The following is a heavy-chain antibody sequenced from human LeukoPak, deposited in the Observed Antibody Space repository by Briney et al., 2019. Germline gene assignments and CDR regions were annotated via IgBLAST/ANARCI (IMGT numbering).Heavy chain of an antibody. CDR2: IYTSEST. D-gene: IGHD6-19*01. J-gene: IGHJ4*02. CDR3: ARDRGGSSGWYGFDY. Sequence: SQTLSLTCTVSGGSISSGSYYWSWIRQPAGKGLEWIGRIYTSESTNYNPSLKSRVTISVDTSKNQFSLKLSSVTAADTAVYYCARDRGGSSGWYGFDYWGQGTLVTVSS. V-gene: IGHV4-61*02. CDR1: GGSISSGSYY.